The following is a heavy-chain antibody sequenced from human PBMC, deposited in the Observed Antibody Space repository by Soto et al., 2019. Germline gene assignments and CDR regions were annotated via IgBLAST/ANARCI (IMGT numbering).Heavy chain of an antibody. J-gene: IGHJ4*02. CDR3: ARHGYSTAWYGSWDL. V-gene: IGHV4-59*08. CDR2: SGST. Sequence: SETLSLTCTVSGGSISSYYWSYSGSTNFNPSLKSRATISIDTSKNQFSLKLTSVTAADTAKYFCARHGYSTAWYGSWDLWGQGTLVTVS. D-gene: IGHD6-19*01. CDR1: GGSISSYY.